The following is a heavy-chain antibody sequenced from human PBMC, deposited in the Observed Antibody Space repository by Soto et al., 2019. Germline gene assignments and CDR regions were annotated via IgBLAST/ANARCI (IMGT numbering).Heavy chain of an antibody. D-gene: IGHD2-15*01. J-gene: IGHJ5*02. CDR1: GGSISSNNW. CDR3: ASSDYCSGGSCYPPNWFDP. V-gene: IGHV4-4*02. Sequence: QVQLQESGPGLVKPSGTLSLTCAASGGSISSNNWWSWVRQPPGKGLEWIGEIYHTGSTNYNPSRKSRVTISVDKSKNQFALKLSSVTAADTAVYYCASSDYCSGGSCYPPNWFDPWGQGTLVTVSS. CDR2: IYHTGST.